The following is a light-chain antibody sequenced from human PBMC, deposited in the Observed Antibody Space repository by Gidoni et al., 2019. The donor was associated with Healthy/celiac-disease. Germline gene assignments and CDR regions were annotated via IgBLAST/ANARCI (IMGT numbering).Light chain of an antibody. J-gene: IGKJ1*01. Sequence: IVLTLSPGTLSLSPGERATLSCRASQSVSSIYLAWYQQKPGQAPRLLIYGSSSRATGIPDRFSGSGSGTDFTLTISRLEPEDFAVYYCQQYGSSPPTFGQGTKVEIK. V-gene: IGKV3-20*01. CDR1: QSVSSIY. CDR2: GSS. CDR3: QQYGSSPPT.